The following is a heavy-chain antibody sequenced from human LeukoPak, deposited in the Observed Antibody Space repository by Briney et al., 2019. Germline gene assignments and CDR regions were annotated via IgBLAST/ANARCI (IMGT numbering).Heavy chain of an antibody. CDR1: GGTFSSYA. D-gene: IGHD1-26*01. J-gene: IGHJ3*02. CDR2: IIPIFGTA. CDR3: ARDKGTIVGATTGAFDI. V-gene: IGHV1-69*05. Sequence: ASVKVSCKASGGTFSSYAISWVRQAPGQGLEWMGGIIPIFGTANYAQKFQGRVTITTDESTSTAYMELSSLRSEDTAVYYCARDKGTIVGATTGAFDIWGQGTKVTVSS.